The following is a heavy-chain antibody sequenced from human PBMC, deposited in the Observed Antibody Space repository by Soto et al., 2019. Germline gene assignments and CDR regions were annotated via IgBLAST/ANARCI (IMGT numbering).Heavy chain of an antibody. CDR2: ISIYSHNT. V-gene: IGHV1-18*01. Sequence: ASVKVSCKASGYRFPSYAISWVRQAPGQGPEWMGYISIYSHNTTYAQKFQGRVNMTTDTSTSTAYMELRSLRSDDTAVYYCARKDIHFDYWGQGTKVTVSS. CDR3: ARKDIHFDY. CDR1: GYRFPSYA. J-gene: IGHJ4*02.